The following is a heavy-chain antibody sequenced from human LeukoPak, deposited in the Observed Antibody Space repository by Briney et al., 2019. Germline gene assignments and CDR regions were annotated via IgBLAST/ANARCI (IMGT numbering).Heavy chain of an antibody. CDR3: AQTLEVSTITVHY. CDR2: INHSGST. CDR1: GASFSSYY. D-gene: IGHD2-8*02. Sequence: SETLSLTCTFYGASFSSYYWSWVRQPPGKGREWIGEINHSGSTTYNPSLRSRVTISVDTSKKHFSLKLTSVTAADTAVYFCAQTLEVSTITVHYWGQGTLVTVSS. V-gene: IGHV4-34*01. J-gene: IGHJ4*02.